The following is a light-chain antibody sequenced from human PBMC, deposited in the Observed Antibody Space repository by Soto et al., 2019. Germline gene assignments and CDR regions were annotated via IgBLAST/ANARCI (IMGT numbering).Light chain of an antibody. CDR1: QGISNY. V-gene: IGKV1-27*01. Sequence: DIQMTQSPSSLSASVGDRVTITCRASQGISNYLAWYQQKPGKVPKLLIYAASTLQSGVPSRFSGSGSGTDFTLTISSLKPEDVATYYCQKYNSAPRTFAQATKVEIK. CDR2: AAS. CDR3: QKYNSAPRT. J-gene: IGKJ1*01.